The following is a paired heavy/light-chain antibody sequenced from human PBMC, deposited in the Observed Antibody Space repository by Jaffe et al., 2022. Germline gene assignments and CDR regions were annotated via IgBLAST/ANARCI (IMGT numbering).Heavy chain of an antibody. V-gene: IGHV3-48*03. Sequence: EVQLVESGGGLVQPGGSLRLSCAASGFTFSNYEMNWVRQAPGKGLEWVSYISSSGDTIYYADSVKGRFTISRDNAKNSLYLQMNSLRAEDTAVYSCARDLPHSADYGDYALDYWGQGTLVTVSS. D-gene: IGHD4-17*01. CDR2: ISSSGDTI. CDR3: ARDLPHSADYGDYALDY. J-gene: IGHJ4*02. CDR1: GFTFSNYE.
Light chain of an antibody. Sequence: SYELTQPLSVSVALGQTARITCGGNKIGSTNVHWYRQKPGQAPVLVIYRDSNRPSGIPERFSGSRSGNTATLTISRAQAGDEADYYCQVWDSSTTYVFGTGTKVTVL. J-gene: IGLJ1*01. CDR2: RDS. CDR1: KIGSTN. CDR3: QVWDSSTTYV. V-gene: IGLV3-9*01.